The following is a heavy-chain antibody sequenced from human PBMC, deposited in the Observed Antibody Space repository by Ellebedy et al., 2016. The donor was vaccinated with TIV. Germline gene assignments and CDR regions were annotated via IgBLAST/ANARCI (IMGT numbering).Heavy chain of an antibody. CDR2: ISSSSSYI. CDR1: GFTFSSYS. J-gene: IGHJ4*02. CDR3: AKRGIAAADFLDY. Sequence: GESLKISXEASGFTFSSYSMNWVRQAPGKGLEWVSSISSSSSYIYYADSVKGRFTISRDNAKKSLYLQMNSLRAEDTAVYYCAKRGIAAADFLDYWGQGTLVTVSS. D-gene: IGHD6-13*01. V-gene: IGHV3-21*04.